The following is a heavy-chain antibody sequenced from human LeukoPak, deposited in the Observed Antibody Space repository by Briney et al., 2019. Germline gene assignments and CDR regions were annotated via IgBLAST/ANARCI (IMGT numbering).Heavy chain of an antibody. CDR2: ISESGRST. V-gene: IGHV3-23*01. J-gene: IGHJ4*02. Sequence: GSLRLSCAASGLTFSSYAMSWVRQAPGQGLEWVSSISESGRSTYYADTVKGRFTISRDNSKNTLYLQMNSLRAEDTALYYCAKGSSGPDYWGLGTPVTVSS. CDR1: GLTFSSYA. D-gene: IGHD1-26*01. CDR3: AKGSSGPDY.